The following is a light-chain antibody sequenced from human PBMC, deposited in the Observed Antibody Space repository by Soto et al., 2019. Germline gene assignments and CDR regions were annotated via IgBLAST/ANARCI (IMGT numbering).Light chain of an antibody. J-gene: IGLJ3*02. CDR2: DVS. Sequence: QSALTQPASVSGSPGESITISCTGTSSDVGAYDLVSWYQQHPGKAPKLMIYDVSNRPSGVSNRFSGSKSGNTASLTISGLQAEDESDYYCSSYTNTNTRVFGGGTKSPS. CDR3: SSYTNTNTRV. V-gene: IGLV2-14*03. CDR1: SSDVGAYDL.